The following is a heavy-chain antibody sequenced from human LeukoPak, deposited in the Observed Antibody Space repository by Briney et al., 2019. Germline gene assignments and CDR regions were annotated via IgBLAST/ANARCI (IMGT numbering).Heavy chain of an antibody. Sequence: SQTLSLTCAISGDTFSSNSAAWNWLRQSPSRGLEWLGRTYYRSKWYYDYAVSLKSRITINPVTSKNQFSLQLNSVTPEDTAVYYCARDPGAFDIWGQGTMVTVSS. CDR1: GDTFSSNSAA. V-gene: IGHV6-1*01. CDR2: TYYRSKWYY. J-gene: IGHJ3*02. CDR3: ARDPGAFDI.